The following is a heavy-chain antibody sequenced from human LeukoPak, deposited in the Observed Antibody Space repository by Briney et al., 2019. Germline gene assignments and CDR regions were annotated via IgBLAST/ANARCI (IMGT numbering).Heavy chain of an antibody. D-gene: IGHD6-13*01. CDR2: ISGSGGST. Sequence: GGSLRLSCAASGFTFSSYAMSWVRQAPGKGLEWVSAISGSGGSTYYADSVKGRFTISRDNSKNTLYLQMNSLRAEDTAVYYCAEDRVLGIAADRGGVFDIWGQGTMVTVSS. CDR1: GFTFSSYA. J-gene: IGHJ3*02. CDR3: AEDRVLGIAADRGGVFDI. V-gene: IGHV3-23*01.